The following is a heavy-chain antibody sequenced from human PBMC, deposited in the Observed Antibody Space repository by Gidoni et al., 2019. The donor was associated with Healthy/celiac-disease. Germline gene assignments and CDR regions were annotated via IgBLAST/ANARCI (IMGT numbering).Heavy chain of an antibody. CDR2: IWYDGSNK. V-gene: IGHV3-33*01. CDR1: GFTFSSYG. CDR3: AREGGYVTIDY. J-gene: IGHJ4*02. Sequence: QVQLVESGGCVVQPGRSLRLSCAASGFTFSSYGMHWVRQAPGKGLEWVAVIWYDGSNKYYADSVKGRFTISRDNSKNTLYLQMNSLRAEDTAVYYCAREGGYVTIDYWGQGTLVTVSS. D-gene: IGHD5-12*01.